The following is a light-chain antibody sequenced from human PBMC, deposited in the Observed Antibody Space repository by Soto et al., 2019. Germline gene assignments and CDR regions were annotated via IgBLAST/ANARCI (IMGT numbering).Light chain of an antibody. Sequence: DIQMTQSPSTLSASVGDRVTITCRASQSISSWLAWYQQKPGKAPKLLIYDASILESGVPSRFSGRGSGTEFTLTISSLQPADFATYYCQQYNSYWTFGQGTQVESK. V-gene: IGKV1-5*01. J-gene: IGKJ1*01. CDR3: QQYNSYWT. CDR2: DAS. CDR1: QSISSW.